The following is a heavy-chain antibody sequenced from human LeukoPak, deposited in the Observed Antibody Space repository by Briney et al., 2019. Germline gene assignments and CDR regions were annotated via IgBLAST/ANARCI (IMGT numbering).Heavy chain of an antibody. CDR2: IYPGDSDT. D-gene: IGHD2-21*02. CDR1: GYTFTSYW. CDR3: ARGDVVRGVSWFDS. V-gene: IGHV5-51*01. J-gene: IGHJ5*01. Sequence: GESLKISCQGSGYTFTSYWIGWVRQMPVKGLEWMGSIYPGDSDTKYSPSFQGQVTISVDKSTNTAYLQWKSLKASDTAMYYCARGDVVRGVSWFDSWGQGALVTASS.